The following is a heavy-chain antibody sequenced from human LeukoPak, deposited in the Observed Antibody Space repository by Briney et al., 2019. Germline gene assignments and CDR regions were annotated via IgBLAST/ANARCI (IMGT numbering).Heavy chain of an antibody. CDR1: GFTFDDYG. Sequence: GGSLRLSCAASGFTFDDYGMSWVRQAPGKGLEWVSGINWNGGSTGYADSVKGRFTISRDNSKNTLYLQMNSLRAEDTAVYYCARDAYSSSRNDYWGQGTLVTVSS. D-gene: IGHD6-13*01. V-gene: IGHV3-20*04. J-gene: IGHJ4*02. CDR3: ARDAYSSSRNDY. CDR2: INWNGGST.